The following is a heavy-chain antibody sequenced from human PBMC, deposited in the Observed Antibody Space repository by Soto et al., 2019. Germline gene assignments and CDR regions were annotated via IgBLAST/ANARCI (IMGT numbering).Heavy chain of an antibody. J-gene: IGHJ5*02. CDR3: AGVGRALGYLRFDP. D-gene: IGHD1-1*01. CDR2: IYYSGST. Sequence: PSETLSLTCNVSGGSIRRDGFYWSWIRQFQGKGLGWIGHIYYSGSTYYNPSLKSRLMIPLNTFKTRFTLRHNSAPSSATALCYGAGVGRALGYLRFDPWGQGTLVTVSS. CDR1: GGSIRRDGFY. V-gene: IGHV4-31*03.